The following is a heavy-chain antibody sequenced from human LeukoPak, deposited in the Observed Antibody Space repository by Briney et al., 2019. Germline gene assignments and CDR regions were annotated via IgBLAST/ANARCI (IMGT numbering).Heavy chain of an antibody. D-gene: IGHD3-3*01. Sequence: PGGSLRLSCAASGFTFTNYAMTWVRQAPGEGLEWVSTSTGSGESTYYADSVKGRFTISRDNSKTTLFLQLNRLRAEATAVYYCPKAYFLVDSWGQGTLVTVSS. J-gene: IGHJ4*02. CDR3: PKAYFLVDS. CDR1: GFTFTNYA. CDR2: STGSGEST. V-gene: IGHV3-23*01.